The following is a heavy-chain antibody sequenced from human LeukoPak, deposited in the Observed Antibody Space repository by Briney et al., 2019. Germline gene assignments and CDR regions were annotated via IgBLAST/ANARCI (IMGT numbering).Heavy chain of an antibody. CDR2: ISSSSSTI. V-gene: IGHV3-48*01. CDR1: GFTFSSYS. Sequence: PGGSLRLSCAASGFTFSSYSMNWVRQAPGKGLEWVSYISSSSSTIYYADSVKGRFTISRDNAKNSLYLQMNSLRAEDTAVYYCARSAQYYYGSGSILDWGQGTLVTVSS. CDR3: ARSAQYYYGSGSILD. D-gene: IGHD3-10*01. J-gene: IGHJ4*02.